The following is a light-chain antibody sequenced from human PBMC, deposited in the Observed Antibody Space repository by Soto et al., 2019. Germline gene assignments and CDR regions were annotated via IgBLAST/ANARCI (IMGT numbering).Light chain of an antibody. CDR1: QSVDKY. CDR2: DAS. V-gene: IGKV3-11*01. J-gene: IGKJ3*01. Sequence: EIVLTQSPATLSLSPGERATLSCRASQSVDKYLAWYQQKPGQAPRLLIYDASNRATGIPARFSGSGSGTDFTLTISSLEPEDFAVYYCQQRRYWLTFGPWTKVDFK. CDR3: QQRRYWLT.